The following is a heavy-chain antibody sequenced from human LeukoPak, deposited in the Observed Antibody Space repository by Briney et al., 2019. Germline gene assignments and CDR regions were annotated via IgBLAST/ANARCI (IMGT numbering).Heavy chain of an antibody. CDR2: INQDGNSQ. CDR1: GFAFSSYW. V-gene: IGHV3-7*03. Sequence: GGSLRLSCEASGFAFSSYWASWVRQAPGKGLEWVANINQDGNSQNYVDSVRGRFTISRDNAKNSFLQMNSLRAEDTAVYYCARDGHAYGRGSPHYWGQGTLVSVSS. D-gene: IGHD3-10*01. J-gene: IGHJ4*02. CDR3: ARDGHAYGRGSPHY.